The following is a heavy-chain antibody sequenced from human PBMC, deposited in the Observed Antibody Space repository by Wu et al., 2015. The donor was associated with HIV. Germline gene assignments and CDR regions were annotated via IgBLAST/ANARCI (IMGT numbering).Heavy chain of an antibody. CDR1: GYTLTELS. V-gene: IGHV1-24*01. Sequence: QVQLVQSGAEVKKPGASVKVSCKVSGYTLTELSMHWVRQAPGKGLEWMGGFDPEDGETIYAQKFQGRVTMTEDTSTDTAYMELSSLRSEDTAVYYCARNYPNSYIAGTSGYYFDYWGQGTLVTVSS. CDR3: ARNYPNSYIAGTSGYYFDY. CDR2: FDPEDGET. J-gene: IGHJ4*02. D-gene: IGHD3-16*01.